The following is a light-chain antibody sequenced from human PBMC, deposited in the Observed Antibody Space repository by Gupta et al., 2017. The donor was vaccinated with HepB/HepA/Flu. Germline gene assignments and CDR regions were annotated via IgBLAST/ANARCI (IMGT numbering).Light chain of an antibody. CDR3: LLYYGRAQLWV. CDR1: TGGVTSDYY. CDR2: MTN. V-gene: IGLV7-43*01. Sequence: QILVTHEPSLTVSPGEPVTLTCASSTGGVTSDYYPNWFQQKPGQAPRALIHMTNYKHSWTPARFSGSLLGGKAALTLSGVQPEDEADYYCLLYYGRAQLWVFGGGTKVTVL. J-gene: IGLJ3*02.